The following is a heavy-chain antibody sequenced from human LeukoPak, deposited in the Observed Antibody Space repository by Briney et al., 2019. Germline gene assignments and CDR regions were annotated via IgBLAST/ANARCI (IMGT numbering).Heavy chain of an antibody. Sequence: PSETLSLTCAVYGGSFSGYYWSWIRQPPGKGLEWIGEINHSGSTNYNPSLKSRVTISVDTSKNQFSLKLSSVTAADTAVYYCARGSSSSWYGHRALFGWGQGTLVTVSS. J-gene: IGHJ4*02. D-gene: IGHD6-13*01. CDR2: INHSGST. CDR3: ARGSSSSWYGHRALFG. CDR1: GGSFSGYY. V-gene: IGHV4-34*01.